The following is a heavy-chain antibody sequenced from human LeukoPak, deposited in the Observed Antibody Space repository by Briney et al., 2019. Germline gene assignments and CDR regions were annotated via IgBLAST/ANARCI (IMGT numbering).Heavy chain of an antibody. D-gene: IGHD2-21*02. Sequence: GRSLRLSCAASGFTFSSYVMHWVRQAPGKGLEWVAVIWYDGSNKYYADSVKGRFTISRDNSKNTLYLQMNSLRAEDTAVYYCARPSLAYCGGDCYSWYYYGMDVWGQGTTATVSS. CDR3: ARPSLAYCGGDCYSWYYYGMDV. V-gene: IGHV3-33*01. CDR2: IWYDGSNK. J-gene: IGHJ6*02. CDR1: GFTFSSYV.